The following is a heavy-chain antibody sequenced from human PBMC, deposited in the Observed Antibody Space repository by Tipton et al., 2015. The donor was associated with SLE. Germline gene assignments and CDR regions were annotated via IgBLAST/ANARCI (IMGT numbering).Heavy chain of an antibody. CDR3: ARPTSRSG. D-gene: IGHD1-26*01. CDR2: IYYTGDT. CDR1: GTSITNNY. J-gene: IGHJ4*02. Sequence: TLSLTCSVSGTSITNNYWGWIRQPPGKGLEWIGYIYYTGDTNYNPSLKGRVTISVDTSKNQFFLRLSSVTAADTAIYYCARPTSRSGWGQGILVTVSS. V-gene: IGHV4-59*12.